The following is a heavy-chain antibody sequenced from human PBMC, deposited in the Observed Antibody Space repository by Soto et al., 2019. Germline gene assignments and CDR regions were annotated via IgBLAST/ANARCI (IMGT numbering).Heavy chain of an antibody. CDR2: INPNSGGT. Sequence: QVQLVQSGAEVKKPGASVKVSCKASGYTFTGYYMHWVRQAPGQGLEWMGWINPNSGGTNYAQKFQGWVTMTRDTSISTAYMELRRLRSDDTAVYYCARRRSYDTMVRGVITDYYGMDVWGQGTTVTVSS. J-gene: IGHJ6*02. V-gene: IGHV1-2*04. CDR1: GYTFTGYY. D-gene: IGHD3-10*01. CDR3: ARRRSYDTMVRGVITDYYGMDV.